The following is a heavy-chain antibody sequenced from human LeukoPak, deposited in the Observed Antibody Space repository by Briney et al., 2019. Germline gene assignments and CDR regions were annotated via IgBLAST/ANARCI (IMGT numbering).Heavy chain of an antibody. V-gene: IGHV1-8*01. CDR2: MNPNSGNT. CDR1: GYTFTSYD. Sequence: GASVKVSCKASGYTFTSYDIHWVRQATGQGLEWMGWMNPNSGNTGYAQKFQGRVTMTRNTSISTAYMELSSLRSEDTAVYYCARGYCSGGSCSNYYYGMDVWGQGTTVTVSS. CDR3: ARGYCSGGSCSNYYYGMDV. D-gene: IGHD2-15*01. J-gene: IGHJ6*02.